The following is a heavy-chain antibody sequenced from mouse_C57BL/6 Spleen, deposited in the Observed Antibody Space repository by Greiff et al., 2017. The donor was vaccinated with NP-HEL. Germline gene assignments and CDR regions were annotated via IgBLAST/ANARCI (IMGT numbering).Heavy chain of an antibody. J-gene: IGHJ4*01. V-gene: IGHV7-3*01. CDR2: IRNTANGYTT. CDR3: ARYKPGDYAMDY. Sequence: EVKLVESGGGLVQPGGSLSLSCAASGFTFTDYYMSWVRQPPGKALEWLGFIRNTANGYTTEYSASVKGRFTISRDNSQSILYLQMNALRAEDSATYYCARYKPGDYAMDYWGQGTSVTVSS. CDR1: GFTFTDYY.